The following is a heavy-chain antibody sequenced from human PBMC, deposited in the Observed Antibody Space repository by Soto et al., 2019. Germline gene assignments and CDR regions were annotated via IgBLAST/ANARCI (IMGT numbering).Heavy chain of an antibody. CDR2: IGTAGDP. Sequence: RLSCAASGFTFSSYDMHWVRQATGKGLEWVSAIGTAGDPYYPGSVKGRFTISRENAKNSLYLQMNSLRAGDTAVYYCARGSGYSGYQRSPFGMDVWGQGTTVTVSS. V-gene: IGHV3-13*05. CDR3: ARGSGYSGYQRSPFGMDV. J-gene: IGHJ6*02. D-gene: IGHD5-12*01. CDR1: GFTFSSYD.